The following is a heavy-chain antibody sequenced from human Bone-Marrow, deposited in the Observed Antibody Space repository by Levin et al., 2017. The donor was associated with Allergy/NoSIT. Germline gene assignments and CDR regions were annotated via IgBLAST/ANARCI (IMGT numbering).Heavy chain of an antibody. Sequence: SETLSLTCTVSGDSISTGSYYWNWIRQSAGKGLEWTGRISTSGSTDYNPSLKSRVTISLDTSKNQFSLRLSSVTAADTAVYYCAREGRMLGYYGSGTPYYYSYMDVWGKGTTVTVSS. CDR1: GDSISTGSYY. J-gene: IGHJ6*03. CDR2: ISTSGST. V-gene: IGHV4-61*02. CDR3: AREGRMLGYYGSGTPYYYSYMDV. D-gene: IGHD3-10*01.